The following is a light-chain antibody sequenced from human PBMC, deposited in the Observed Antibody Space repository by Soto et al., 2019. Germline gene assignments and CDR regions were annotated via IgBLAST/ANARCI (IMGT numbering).Light chain of an antibody. CDR2: GAS. CDR3: QQDYNLPQT. V-gene: IGKV3D-7*01. J-gene: IGKJ1*01. Sequence: EVVLTQPPGTLSLSPGERATLSCRASQSFSSSYLTWYQQKPGQAPRLLIYGASTRATSIPARFSGSGSGTDFTLTISSLQPEDFAVYYCQQDYNLPQTFGQGTKVDIK. CDR1: QSFSSSY.